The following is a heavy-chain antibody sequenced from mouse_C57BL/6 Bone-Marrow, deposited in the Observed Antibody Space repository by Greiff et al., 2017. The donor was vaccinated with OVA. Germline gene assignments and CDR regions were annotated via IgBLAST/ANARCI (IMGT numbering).Heavy chain of an antibody. J-gene: IGHJ4*01. CDR2: IDPSDSYT. Sequence: QVQLQQPGAELVMPGASVKLSCKASGYTFTSYWMHWVKQRPGQGLEWIGEIDPSDSYTNYNQKFKGKSTLTVAKSSSTAYMQLSRLPSSDSAVYYCARFLTWDYAMDYWGQGTSVTVSS. CDR3: ARFLTWDYAMDY. CDR1: GYTFTSYW. V-gene: IGHV1-69*01.